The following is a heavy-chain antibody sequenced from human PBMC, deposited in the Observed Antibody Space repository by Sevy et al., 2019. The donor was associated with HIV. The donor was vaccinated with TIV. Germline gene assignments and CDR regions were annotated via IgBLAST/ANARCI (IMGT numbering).Heavy chain of an antibody. CDR1: GGSISSSSYY. CDR2: IYYSGST. V-gene: IGHV4-39*01. D-gene: IGHD3-22*01. Sequence: SETLSLTCTVSGGSISSSSYYWGWIRQPPGKGLEWIGSIYYSGSTYYNPSLKSRVTMSVDTSKNQFSLKLSSVTAADTAVYYCARHRSYYYDSSGYYYYYYMDVWGKGTTVTVSS. CDR3: ARHRSYYYDSSGYYYYYYMDV. J-gene: IGHJ6*03.